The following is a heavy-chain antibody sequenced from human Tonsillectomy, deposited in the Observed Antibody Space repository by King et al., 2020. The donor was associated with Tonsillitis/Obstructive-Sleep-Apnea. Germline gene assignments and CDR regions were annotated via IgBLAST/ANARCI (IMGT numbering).Heavy chain of an antibody. D-gene: IGHD6-6*01. J-gene: IGHJ3*01. Sequence: VQLQQWGAGLLKPSETLSLTCAVYGGSFSGYYWTWIRQPPGKGLEWIGEINRGGSTNPNPSLKSRVTISVDTSKNQFSLKMRSVTAAGTAVYYCARVGGLSRSSASDAFDVWGLGTMVTVSS. V-gene: IGHV4-34*01. CDR2: INRGGST. CDR1: GGSFSGYY. CDR3: ARVGGLSRSSASDAFDV.